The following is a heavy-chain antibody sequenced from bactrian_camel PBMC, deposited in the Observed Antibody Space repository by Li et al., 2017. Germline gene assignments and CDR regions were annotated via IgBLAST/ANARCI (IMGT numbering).Heavy chain of an antibody. CDR2: IDSDGRP. D-gene: IGHD3*01. CDR3: AARRESLGVCSFFTPALLDGTY. J-gene: IGHJ4*01. CDR1: RYTYKRNC. Sequence: HVQLVESGGGSVQTGGSMRLSCASSRYTYKRNCMAWFRQAPGKEREGVAAIDSDGRPNYADSVQGRFTISKGNTESHLYLQMNTLKQEDTAMYYCAARRESLGVCSFFTPALLDGTYRDQGTQVTVS. V-gene: IGHV3S53*01.